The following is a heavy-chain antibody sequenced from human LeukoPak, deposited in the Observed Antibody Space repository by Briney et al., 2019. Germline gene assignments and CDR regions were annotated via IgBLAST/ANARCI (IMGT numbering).Heavy chain of an antibody. Sequence: GESLKISCKGFGYTFTTYWIGWVRQVPGKGLEWMGIIYPGDSDTRYSPSFQGQVTISADKSISTAYLQWSSLKASDTAVYYCARPLYGSSRVFDIWGQGTMVTVSS. V-gene: IGHV5-51*01. CDR2: IYPGDSDT. CDR1: GYTFTTYW. J-gene: IGHJ3*02. CDR3: ARPLYGSSRVFDI. D-gene: IGHD1-26*01.